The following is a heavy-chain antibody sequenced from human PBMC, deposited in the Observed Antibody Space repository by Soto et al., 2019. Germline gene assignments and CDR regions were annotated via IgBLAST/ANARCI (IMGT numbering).Heavy chain of an antibody. CDR3: ARGRSSLPNFWSGYYIYGGGEDYYYYMDV. Sequence: ASVKVSCKASGYTFTSYDINWVRQATGQGLEWMGWMNPNSGNTGYAQKFQGRVTMTRNTSISTAYMELSSLRSEDTAVYYCARGRSSLPNFWSGYYIYGGGEDYYYYMDVWGKGTTVTVSS. V-gene: IGHV1-8*01. CDR2: MNPNSGNT. D-gene: IGHD3-3*01. J-gene: IGHJ6*03. CDR1: GYTFTSYD.